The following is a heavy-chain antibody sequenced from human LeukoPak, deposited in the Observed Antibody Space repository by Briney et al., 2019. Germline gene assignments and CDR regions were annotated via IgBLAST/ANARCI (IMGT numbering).Heavy chain of an antibody. Sequence: PGGSLRLSCAASGFTFSSYWMSWVRQAPGKGLERVANIKQDGSEKYYVDSVKGRFTISRDNAKNSLYLQMNSLRAEDTAVYYCARGYCSGGSCYYLGPNAFDIWGQGTMVTVSS. J-gene: IGHJ3*02. CDR3: ARGYCSGGSCYYLGPNAFDI. CDR1: GFTFSSYW. D-gene: IGHD2-15*01. V-gene: IGHV3-7*04. CDR2: IKQDGSEK.